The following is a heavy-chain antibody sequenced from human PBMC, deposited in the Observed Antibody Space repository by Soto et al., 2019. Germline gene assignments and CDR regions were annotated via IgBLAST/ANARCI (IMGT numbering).Heavy chain of an antibody. J-gene: IGHJ4*02. CDR1: GFTFSSYA. D-gene: IGHD3-22*01. CDR2: ISYDGSNK. Sequence: ESGGGVVQPGRSLRLSCAASGFTFSSYAMHWVRQAPGKGLEWVAVISYDGSNKYYADSVKGRFTISRDNSKNTLYLQMNSLRAEDTAVYYCARGHITMIVVVITREFDYWGQGTLVTVSS. V-gene: IGHV3-30-3*01. CDR3: ARGHITMIVVVITREFDY.